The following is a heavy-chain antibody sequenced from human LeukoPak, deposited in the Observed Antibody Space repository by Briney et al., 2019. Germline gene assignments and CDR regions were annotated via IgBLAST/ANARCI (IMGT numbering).Heavy chain of an antibody. CDR2: INPKSGGT. CDR3: ASVTLSAYDRDY. D-gene: IGHD5-12*01. V-gene: IGHV1-2*02. J-gene: IGHJ4*02. Sequence: ASVKVSCKASGYTFTGYYMHWVRQAPGQGLEWMGWINPKSGGTNYAQKFQGRVTMTRDTSISTAYMELSRLRSDDTAVYYCASVTLSAYDRDYRGQGTLVTVSS. CDR1: GYTFTGYY.